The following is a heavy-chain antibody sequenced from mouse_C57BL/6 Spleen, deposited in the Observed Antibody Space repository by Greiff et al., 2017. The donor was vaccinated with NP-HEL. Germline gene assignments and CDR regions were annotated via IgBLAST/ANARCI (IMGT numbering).Heavy chain of an antibody. CDR3: AREDDYDYFDY. Sequence: EVMLVESEGGLVQPGSSMKLSCTASGFTFSDYYMAWVRQVPEKGLEWVANINYDGSSTYYLDSLKSRFIISRDNAKNILYLQMSSLKSEDTATYYCAREDDYDYFDYWGQGTTLTVSS. V-gene: IGHV5-16*01. CDR1: GFTFSDYY. CDR2: INYDGSST. J-gene: IGHJ2*01. D-gene: IGHD2-4*01.